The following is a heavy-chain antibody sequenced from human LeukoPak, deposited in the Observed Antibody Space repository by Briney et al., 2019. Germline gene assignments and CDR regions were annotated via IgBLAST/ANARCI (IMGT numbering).Heavy chain of an antibody. Sequence: PGGSLRLSCAASGFTFSNAWMSWVRRAPGKGLEGVGRIKSKTDGGTTDYTAPVKDRFTISRDDSKNTLYLQMNSLKTEDTAVYYCTTVGDYGAFDIWGQGTMVTVSS. CDR3: TTVGDYGAFDI. J-gene: IGHJ3*02. CDR1: GFTFSNAW. CDR2: IKSKTDGGTT. D-gene: IGHD4-17*01. V-gene: IGHV3-15*01.